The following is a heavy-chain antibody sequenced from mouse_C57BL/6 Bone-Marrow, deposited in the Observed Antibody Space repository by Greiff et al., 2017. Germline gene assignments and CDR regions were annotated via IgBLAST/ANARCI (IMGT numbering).Heavy chain of an antibody. CDR1: GYTFTSYG. CDR3: ARDYYYGYYYAMDY. Sequence: VKLKESGAELARPGASVKLSCKASGYTFTSYGISWVKQRTGQGLEWIGEIYPRSGNTYYNEKFKGKATLTADKSSSTAYMELRSLTSEDSAVYFCARDYYYGYYYAMDYWGQGTSVTVSS. J-gene: IGHJ4*01. V-gene: IGHV1-81*01. CDR2: IYPRSGNT. D-gene: IGHD1-1*01.